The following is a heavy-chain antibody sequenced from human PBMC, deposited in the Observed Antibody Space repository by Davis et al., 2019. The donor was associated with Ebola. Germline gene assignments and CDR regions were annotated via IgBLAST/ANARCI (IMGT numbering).Heavy chain of an antibody. D-gene: IGHD3-3*01. CDR3: ARETGDDFWSGYHDY. CDR2: ISYDGSNK. V-gene: IGHV3-30*03. J-gene: IGHJ4*02. Sequence: GESLKISCAASGFTFSSYGMHWVRQAPGKGLEWVAVISYDGSNKYYADSVKGRFTISRDNSKNTLYLQMGSLRAEDMAVYYCARETGDDFWSGYHDYWGQGTLVTVSS. CDR1: GFTFSSYG.